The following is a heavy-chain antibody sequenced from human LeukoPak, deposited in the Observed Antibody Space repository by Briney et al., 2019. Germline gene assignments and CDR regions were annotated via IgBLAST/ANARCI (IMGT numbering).Heavy chain of an antibody. J-gene: IGHJ5*02. CDR3: ARERRVVKDKPEWFDP. CDR2: IYYSGST. V-gene: IGHV4-59*01. Sequence: SETLSLTCTVSGGSISSYYWSWIRQPPGKGLEWIGYIYYSGSTNYNPSLKSRVTISVDTSKNQFSLKLSSVTAADTAVYYCARERRVVKDKPEWFDPWGQGTLVIVSS. CDR1: GGSISSYY. D-gene: IGHD2-15*01.